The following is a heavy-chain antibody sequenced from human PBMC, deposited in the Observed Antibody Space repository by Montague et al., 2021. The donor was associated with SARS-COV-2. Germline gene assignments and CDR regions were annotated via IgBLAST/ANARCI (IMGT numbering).Heavy chain of an antibody. V-gene: IGHV6-1*01. J-gene: IGHJ6*02. D-gene: IGHD1-1*01. CDR1: GDSVAKLRAT. CDR3: TSGREGNYNVMDV. Sequence: CAISGDSVAKLRATSGWHTQAPSTHLHWLGRPYYRYKWYNDYAVSVRGRVTINPDTSKNQFSLQLNSVTPEDTAIYYCTSGREGNYNVMDVWGQGTTVTVAS. CDR2: PYYRYKWYN.